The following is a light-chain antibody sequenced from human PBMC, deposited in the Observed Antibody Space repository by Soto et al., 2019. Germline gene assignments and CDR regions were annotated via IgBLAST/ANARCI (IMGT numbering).Light chain of an antibody. CDR1: SSNIGKNY. CDR2: DNN. V-gene: IGLV1-51*01. CDR3: GTWDSSLSAVV. J-gene: IGLJ3*02. Sequence: QSVLTQPPSVSAAPGQKVTISCSGSSSNIGKNYVSWYQQFPGTAPKILIYDNNQRPSGIPDQFSGSKSGTSATLGITGLQTGDEADYYCGTWDSSLSAVVFGGGTKVTVL.